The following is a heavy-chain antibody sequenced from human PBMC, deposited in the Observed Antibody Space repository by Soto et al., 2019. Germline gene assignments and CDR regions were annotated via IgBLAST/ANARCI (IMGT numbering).Heavy chain of an antibody. CDR1: GYTFTSYG. D-gene: IGHD5-12*01. Sequence: ASVKVSCKASGYTFTSYGIIWVRQAPGLGLEWMGWISAYNCNTNYAQKLQARITMTTDTSTSTASMELRRLRSDDTAVYFCARETRWLRSPNWFDPWGHGSLVTVSS. V-gene: IGHV1-18*04. CDR3: ARETRWLRSPNWFDP. J-gene: IGHJ5*02. CDR2: ISAYNCNT.